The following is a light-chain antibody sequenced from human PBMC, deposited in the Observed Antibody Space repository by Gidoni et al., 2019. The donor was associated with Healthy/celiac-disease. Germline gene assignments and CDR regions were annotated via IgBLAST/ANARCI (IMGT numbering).Light chain of an antibody. CDR2: AAS. CDR3: QQYYSNPRT. CDR1: QSISSY. V-gene: IGKV1-39*01. Sequence: DIHMTQSPSSLSASVGDRVTITCRASQSISSYLHWYQQKPGKAPKLLIYAASSLQSGVPSRFSGSGSGTDFTLTISSLQPEDFATYYCQQYYSNPRTFGQGTKLEIK. J-gene: IGKJ2*01.